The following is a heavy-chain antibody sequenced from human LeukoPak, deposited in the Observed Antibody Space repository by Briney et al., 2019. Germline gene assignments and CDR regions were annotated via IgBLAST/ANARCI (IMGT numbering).Heavy chain of an antibody. CDR3: ARGRLRDSSYGY. J-gene: IGHJ4*02. D-gene: IGHD3-22*01. Sequence: PSETLSLTCAVYGGSFSGYYWSWIRQPPGKGLEWIGEINHSGSTNYNPSLKSRVTISVDTSKNQFSLKLSSVTAADTAVYYCARGRLRDSSYGYWRQGTLVTVSS. CDR1: GGSFSGYY. CDR2: INHSGST. V-gene: IGHV4-34*01.